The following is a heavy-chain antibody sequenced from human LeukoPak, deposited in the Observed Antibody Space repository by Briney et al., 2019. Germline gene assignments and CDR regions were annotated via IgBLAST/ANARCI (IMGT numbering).Heavy chain of an antibody. Sequence: AGGSLRLSCAASGFTFGEHWMSWFRQAPGKGLEWVATINQDGSGKYYVDSVKGRITISRDNAKNSLYLQMNSLRAEDTAVYYCARVFDYWGQGTLVTVSS. J-gene: IGHJ4*02. CDR3: ARVFDY. CDR2: INQDGSGK. V-gene: IGHV3-7*03. CDR1: GFTFGEHW.